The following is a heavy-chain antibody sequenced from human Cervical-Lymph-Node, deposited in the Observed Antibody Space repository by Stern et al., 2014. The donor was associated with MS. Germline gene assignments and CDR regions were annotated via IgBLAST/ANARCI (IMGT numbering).Heavy chain of an antibody. CDR3: ARGGYSSSYYRFDP. CDR1: GYTFNDNY. CDR2: IHLKTGGT. D-gene: IGHD6-13*01. V-gene: IGHV1-2*02. Sequence: QVQLVQSGAEVKKPGASVKVSCKASGYTFNDNYFHWGRKAPGQGLEWMGWIHLKTGGTKYVQTLQGRVTMTRDTSTSTVFMELNRLTSDDTAVYYCARGGYSSSYYRFDPWGQGTLVIVSS. J-gene: IGHJ5*02.